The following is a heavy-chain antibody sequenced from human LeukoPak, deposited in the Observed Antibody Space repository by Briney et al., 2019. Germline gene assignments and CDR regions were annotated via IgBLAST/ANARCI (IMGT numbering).Heavy chain of an antibody. CDR1: GNTFINYW. J-gene: IGHJ4*02. V-gene: IGHV5-51*01. CDR3: ARLSTRLLDH. D-gene: IGHD3-3*01. Sequence: GESLKISCKGCGNTFINYWFGWVRQLRGKGLEWMGIIYPGDSETRYSPSFQGQVTMSVDKSSSTAYLQWATLKASDTAIYFCARLSTRLLDHWGQGTRVTVSS. CDR2: IYPGDSET.